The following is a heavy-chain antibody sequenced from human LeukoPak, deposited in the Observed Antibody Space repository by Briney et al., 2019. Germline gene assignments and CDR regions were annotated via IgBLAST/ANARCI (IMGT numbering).Heavy chain of an antibody. CDR1: GFTFSSYG. Sequence: GRSLRLSCAASGFTFSSYGMHWVRQAPGKGLEWVAVISYDGSNKYYADSVKGRFTISRDNSKNTLYLQMNSLRAEDTAVYYCAKDLSRDIVVVPAGPPGWFDPWGQGTLVTVSS. J-gene: IGHJ5*02. V-gene: IGHV3-30*18. D-gene: IGHD2-2*01. CDR2: ISYDGSNK. CDR3: AKDLSRDIVVVPAGPPGWFDP.